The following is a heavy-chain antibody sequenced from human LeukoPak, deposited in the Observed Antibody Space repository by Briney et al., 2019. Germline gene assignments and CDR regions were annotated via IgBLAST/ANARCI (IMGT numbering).Heavy chain of an antibody. CDR3: ARDGAGWLPDNYYYYYMDV. Sequence: ASVKVSCKASGYTFTSYYMHWVRQAPGQGLEWMGIINPSGGSTSYAQKFQGRVTMTRDMSTSTVYMGLSSLRSEDTAVYYCARDGAGWLPDNYYYYYMDVWGKGTTVTVSS. V-gene: IGHV1-46*01. D-gene: IGHD6-19*01. CDR1: GYTFTSYY. CDR2: INPSGGST. J-gene: IGHJ6*03.